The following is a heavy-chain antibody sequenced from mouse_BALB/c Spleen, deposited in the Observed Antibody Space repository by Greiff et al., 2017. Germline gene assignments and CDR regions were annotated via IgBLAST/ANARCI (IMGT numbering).Heavy chain of an antibody. CDR2: ISSGSSTI. V-gene: IGHV5-17*02. J-gene: IGHJ2*01. CDR1: GFTFSSFG. Sequence: VQLKESGGGLVQPGGSRKLSCAASGFTFSSFGMHWVRQAPEKGLEWVAYISSGSSTIYYADTVKGRFTISRDNPKNTLFLQMTSLRSEDTAMYYCAREGGGNYFDYWGQGTTLTVSS. D-gene: IGHD1-1*02. CDR3: AREGGGNYFDY.